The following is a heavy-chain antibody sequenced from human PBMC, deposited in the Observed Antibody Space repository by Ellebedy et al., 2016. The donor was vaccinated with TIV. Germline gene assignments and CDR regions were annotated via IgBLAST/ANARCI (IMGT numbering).Heavy chain of an antibody. D-gene: IGHD1-26*01. Sequence: GGSLRLSXAASGFTFSSYGMHWVRQAPGKGLEWVAVISYDGSNKYYADSVKGRFTFSRDNSKNTLYLQMNSLRAEDTAVYYCANPGISWELGGGWGQGTLVTVSS. J-gene: IGHJ4*02. CDR1: GFTFSSYG. CDR2: ISYDGSNK. V-gene: IGHV3-30*18. CDR3: ANPGISWELGGG.